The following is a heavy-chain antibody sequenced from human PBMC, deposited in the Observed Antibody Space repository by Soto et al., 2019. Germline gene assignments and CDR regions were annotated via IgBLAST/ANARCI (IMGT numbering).Heavy chain of an antibody. V-gene: IGHV3-21*01. Sequence: GGSLRLSCAASGFTFSSYSMNWVRQAPGKGLEWVSSISSSSSYIYYADSVKGRFTISRDNAKNSLYPQMNSLRAEDTAVYYCARDQEGLLWFGEPNWFDPWGQGTLVTVSS. D-gene: IGHD3-10*01. CDR3: ARDQEGLLWFGEPNWFDP. J-gene: IGHJ5*02. CDR2: ISSSSSYI. CDR1: GFTFSSYS.